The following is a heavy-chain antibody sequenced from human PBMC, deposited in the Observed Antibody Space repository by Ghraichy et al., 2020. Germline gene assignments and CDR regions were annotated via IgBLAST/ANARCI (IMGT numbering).Heavy chain of an antibody. CDR2: IIPIFGTA. J-gene: IGHJ6*02. V-gene: IGHV1-69*13. CDR1: GGTFSSYA. D-gene: IGHD1-26*01. CDR3: ASENADLVGVTDYYGMDV. Sequence: SVKVSCKASGGTFSSYAISWVRQAPGQGLEWMGGIIPIFGTANYAQKFQGRVTITADESTSTAYMELSSLRSEDTAVYYCASENADLVGVTDYYGMDVWGQGTTVTVSS.